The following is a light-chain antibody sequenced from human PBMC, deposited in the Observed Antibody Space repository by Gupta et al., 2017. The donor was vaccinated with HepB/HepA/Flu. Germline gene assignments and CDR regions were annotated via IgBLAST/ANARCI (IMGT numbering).Light chain of an antibody. CDR2: SAS. Sequence: SPSSVSASVGDRVTITCRASQDISRWLAWYQQKPGEAPRLLIYSASSLQSGVPSRFSGSGFGTAFTLTINSLQPEDSATYYCRQPDSFPSNFGQGTKMDIK. J-gene: IGKJ2*02. V-gene: IGKV1-12*01. CDR3: RQPDSFPSN. CDR1: QDISRW.